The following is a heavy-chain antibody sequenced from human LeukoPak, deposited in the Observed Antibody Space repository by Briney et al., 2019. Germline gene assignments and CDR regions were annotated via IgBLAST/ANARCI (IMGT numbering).Heavy chain of an antibody. CDR3: ARENLFYSFHGGYFDY. D-gene: IGHD2-21*01. Sequence: PGRSLRLSCAASGFTFSSYAMHWVRQAPGKGLEWVAVISYDGSDKYYADSVKGRFTISRDNSKNTLYLQMNSLRAEDTAVYYCARENLFYSFHGGYFDYWGQGTLVTVSS. V-gene: IGHV3-30-3*01. CDR2: ISYDGSDK. J-gene: IGHJ4*02. CDR1: GFTFSSYA.